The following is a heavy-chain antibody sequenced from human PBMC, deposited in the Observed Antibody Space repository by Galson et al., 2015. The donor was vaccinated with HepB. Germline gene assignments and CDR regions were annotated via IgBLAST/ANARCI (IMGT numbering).Heavy chain of an antibody. Sequence: SLRLSCAASGFTFDDYTMHWVRQAPGKGLEWVSLISWDGGSTYYADSVKGRFTISRDNSKNSLYLQMNSLRTEDTALYYCAKGGDSSGYYFDYWGQGTLVTVSS. CDR3: AKGGDSSGYYFDY. CDR1: GFTFDDYT. CDR2: ISWDGGST. V-gene: IGHV3-43*01. D-gene: IGHD3-22*01. J-gene: IGHJ4*02.